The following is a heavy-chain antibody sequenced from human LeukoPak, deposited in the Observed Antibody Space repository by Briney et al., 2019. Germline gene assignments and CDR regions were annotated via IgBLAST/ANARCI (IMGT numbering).Heavy chain of an antibody. V-gene: IGHV4-34*01. CDR2: INHSGST. CDR3: ARPLGAVAGTEDYFDY. Sequence: SETLSLTCAVYGGSFSGYYWSWLRQPPGKGLEWLGEINHSGSTNYNPSLKSRVTISVDTSKNQFSLKLSSVTAADTAVYYCARPLGAVAGTEDYFDYWGQGTLVTVSS. J-gene: IGHJ4*02. D-gene: IGHD6-19*01. CDR1: GGSFSGYY.